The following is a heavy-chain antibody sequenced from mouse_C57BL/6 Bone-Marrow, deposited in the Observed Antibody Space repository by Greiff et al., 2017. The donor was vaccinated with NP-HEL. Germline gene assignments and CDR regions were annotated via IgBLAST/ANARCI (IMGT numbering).Heavy chain of an antibody. V-gene: IGHV6-6*01. J-gene: IGHJ3*01. D-gene: IGHD2-4*01. CDR1: GFTFSDAW. CDR3: TRPYYDYPFAY. CDR2: IRNKANNHAT. Sequence: EVQLVESGGGLVHPGGSMKLSCAASGFTFSDAWMDWVRQSPEKGLEWVAEIRNKANNHATYYAESVKGRFTISRDGSKSSVYLQMNSLRAEDTGIYYCTRPYYDYPFAYWGQGTLVTVSA.